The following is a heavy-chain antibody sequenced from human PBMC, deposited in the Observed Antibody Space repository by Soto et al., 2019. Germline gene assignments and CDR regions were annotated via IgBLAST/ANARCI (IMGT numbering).Heavy chain of an antibody. CDR2: IYYSGST. V-gene: IGHV4-59*01. CDR1: GGSISSYY. CDR3: ARGDREWLAPAVWFDP. J-gene: IGHJ5*02. D-gene: IGHD6-19*01. Sequence: QVQLQESGPGLVKPSETLSLTCTVSGGSISSYYWSWIRQPPGKGLEWIGYIYYSGSTNYNPSLKSRVTISVDTSKNQFSLKLSSVTAADTAVYDCARGDREWLAPAVWFDPWGQGTLVTVSS.